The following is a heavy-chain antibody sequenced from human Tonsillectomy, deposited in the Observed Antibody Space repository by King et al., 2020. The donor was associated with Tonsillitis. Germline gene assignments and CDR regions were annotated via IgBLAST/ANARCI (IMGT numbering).Heavy chain of an antibody. CDR3: ARVRRDYYYGMDV. Sequence: QLVHSGAEVKKPGESLKVSCKGSGYSFTTYWIVWVRQMPGKGLEWMGIIYPGDSDTRYSPSFQGQVTISADKAISTAYRQWSSLKASDTAMYYCARVRRDYYYGMDVWGQGTTVTVSS. V-gene: IGHV5-51*01. CDR2: IYPGDSDT. J-gene: IGHJ6*02. CDR1: GYSFTTYW.